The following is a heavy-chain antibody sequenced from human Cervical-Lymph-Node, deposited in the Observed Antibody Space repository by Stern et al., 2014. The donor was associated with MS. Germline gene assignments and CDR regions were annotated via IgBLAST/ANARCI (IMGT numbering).Heavy chain of an antibody. CDR1: GGTFSSYA. V-gene: IGHV1-69*01. CDR2: IIPIFGTA. CDR3: ASPTSIAARPYYYYGMDV. Sequence: QVQLMQSGAEVKKPGSSVKVSCKASGGTFSSYAISWVRQAPGQGLEWMGGIIPIFGTANYAQKFQGRVTITADESTSTAYMELSSPRSEDTAVYYCASPTSIAARPYYYYGMDVWGQGTTVTVSS. D-gene: IGHD6-6*01. J-gene: IGHJ6*02.